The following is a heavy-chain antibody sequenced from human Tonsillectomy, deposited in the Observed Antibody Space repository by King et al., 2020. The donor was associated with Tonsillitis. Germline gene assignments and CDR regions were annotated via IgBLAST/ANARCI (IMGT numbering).Heavy chain of an antibody. J-gene: IGHJ6*02. V-gene: IGHV1-18*01. CDR2: ISAYNGNT. Sequence: QLVQSGAEVKKPGASVKVSCKASGYTFTSYGISWVRQAPGQGLEWMGWISAYNGNTNYAQKLQGRVTMTTDTSTSTAYMELRSLRSDDTAVYYCATITMFRRVNYYYYRMHFSIQATTLTVSS. CDR1: GYTFTSYG. CDR3: ATITMFRRVNYYYYRMHF. D-gene: IGHD3-10*01.